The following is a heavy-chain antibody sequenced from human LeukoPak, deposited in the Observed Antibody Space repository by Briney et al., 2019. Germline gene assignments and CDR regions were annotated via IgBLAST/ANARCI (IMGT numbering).Heavy chain of an antibody. CDR2: IRSKADT. D-gene: IGHD6-6*01. CDR3: ARLRAARTESYFYYGMDV. J-gene: IGHJ6*02. V-gene: IGHV3-73*01. Sequence: GGSLRLSCAASGFTFSGSAIHWGRQASGRGLEWVGRIRSKADTAYAASVKGRFTISRDDSRNTAYLQMNSLQTEDTAVYYCARLRAARTESYFYYGMDVWGQGTTVTVSS. CDR1: GFTFSGSA.